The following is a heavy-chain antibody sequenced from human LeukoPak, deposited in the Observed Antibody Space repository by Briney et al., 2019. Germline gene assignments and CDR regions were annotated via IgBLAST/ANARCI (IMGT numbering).Heavy chain of an antibody. CDR3: ARVRDDSSGYRSLEY. Sequence: VASVKVSCKASGYTFTSYGISWVRQAPGQGLEWMGWISAYNGNTNYAQKLQGRVTMTTDTSTSTAYMELRSLRSEDTSVYYCARVRDDSSGYRSLEYWGQGTLVTVSS. D-gene: IGHD3-22*01. CDR2: ISAYNGNT. J-gene: IGHJ4*02. V-gene: IGHV1-18*01. CDR1: GYTFTSYG.